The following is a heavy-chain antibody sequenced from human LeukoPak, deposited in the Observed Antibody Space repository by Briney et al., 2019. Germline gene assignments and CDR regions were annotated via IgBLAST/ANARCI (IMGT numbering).Heavy chain of an antibody. CDR1: GFTFSAYP. V-gene: IGHV3-23*01. CDR3: AKDKVGDGNNFGY. Sequence: GGSLRLSCAASGFTFSAYPMSWVRQAPGKGLEWVSTISGSGGNTYYADSVKGRFTISRDNSKNTLYLQMNSLRAEDTAVYYCAKDKVGDGNNFGYWGQGTLVTVSS. CDR2: ISGSGGNT. J-gene: IGHJ4*02. D-gene: IGHD5-24*01.